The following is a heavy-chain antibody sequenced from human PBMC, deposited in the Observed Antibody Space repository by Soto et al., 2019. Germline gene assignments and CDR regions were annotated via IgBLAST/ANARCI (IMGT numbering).Heavy chain of an antibody. J-gene: IGHJ5*02. D-gene: IGHD3-9*01. CDR3: ASGTKEYYDILTGYPNWFDP. Sequence: PSETLSLTCAVSGGSISSGGYSWSWIRQPPGKGLEWIGYIYYSGSTYYNPSLKSRVTISVDTSKNQFSLKLSSVTAADTAVYYCASGTKEYYDILTGYPNWFDPWGQGTLVTVSS. CDR2: IYYSGST. V-gene: IGHV4-61*08. CDR1: GGSISSGGYS.